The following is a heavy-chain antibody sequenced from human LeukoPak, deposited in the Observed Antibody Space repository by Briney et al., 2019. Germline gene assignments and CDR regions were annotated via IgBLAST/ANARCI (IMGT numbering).Heavy chain of an antibody. V-gene: IGHV4-34*01. CDR3: ARSRSGYYEDY. CDR2: INHSGST. Sequence: SETLSLTCAVYGGSFSGYYWSWIRQPPGKGLEWIGEINHSGSTNYNPSLKSRVTISVDTSKNQFSLKLSSVTAADTAVYYCARSRSGYYEDYWGQGTLVTVSS. J-gene: IGHJ4*02. D-gene: IGHD5-12*01. CDR1: GGSFSGYY.